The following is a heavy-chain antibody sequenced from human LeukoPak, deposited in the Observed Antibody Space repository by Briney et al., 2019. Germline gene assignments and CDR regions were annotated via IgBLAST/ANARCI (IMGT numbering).Heavy chain of an antibody. Sequence: GGSLRLSCAASGFTFSSYWMSWVRQAPGKGLEWVANIKQDGSEKYYVDSVKGRFTISRDNAKNSLYLQMNSLRADDTAVYYCARDKIVGPTTLDYWGQGTLVTVSS. CDR3: ARDKIVGPTTLDY. D-gene: IGHD1-26*01. J-gene: IGHJ4*02. V-gene: IGHV3-7*01. CDR1: GFTFSSYW. CDR2: IKQDGSEK.